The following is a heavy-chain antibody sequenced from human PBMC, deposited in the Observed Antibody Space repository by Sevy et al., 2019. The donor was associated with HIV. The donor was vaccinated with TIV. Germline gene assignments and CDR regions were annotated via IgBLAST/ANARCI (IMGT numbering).Heavy chain of an antibody. D-gene: IGHD1-26*01. V-gene: IGHV3-21*01. Sequence: GGSLRLSCAASGFTFSSYSMNWVRQAPGKGLEWVSSISSSSSYIYYADSVKGRFTISRDNAKNSLYLQMNSLRAEDTAVYYCAGGGVGATRDAFDIWGQGTMVTVSS. J-gene: IGHJ3*02. CDR3: AGGGVGATRDAFDI. CDR2: ISSSSSYI. CDR1: GFTFSSYS.